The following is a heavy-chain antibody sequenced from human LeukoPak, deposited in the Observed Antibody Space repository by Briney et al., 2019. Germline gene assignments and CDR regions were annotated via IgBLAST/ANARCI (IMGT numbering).Heavy chain of an antibody. J-gene: IGHJ4*02. Sequence: SETLSLTCTVSGGSISSYYWSWIRQPPGKGLERIGYIYYSGSTNYNPSLKSRVTISVDTSKNQFSLKLSSVTAADTAVYYCASFLWFGELRNWGQGTLVTVSS. CDR2: IYYSGST. D-gene: IGHD3-10*01. CDR3: ASFLWFGELRN. CDR1: GGSISSYY. V-gene: IGHV4-59*01.